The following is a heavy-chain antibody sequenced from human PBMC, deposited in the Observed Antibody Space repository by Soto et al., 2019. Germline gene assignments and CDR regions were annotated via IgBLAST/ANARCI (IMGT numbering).Heavy chain of an antibody. CDR3: ARGMTTVTTFDY. D-gene: IGHD4-4*01. CDR1: GGSISSGGYS. CDR2: IYHSGST. Sequence: QLQLQESGSGLVKPSQTLSLTCAVSGGSISSGGYSCSWIRQPPGKGLEWIGYIYHSGSTYYNPSLQSRVTLSVARSKNQFSLKLSSLTAADTAVYYCARGMTTVTTFDYWGQGTLVTVSS. J-gene: IGHJ4*02. V-gene: IGHV4-30-2*01.